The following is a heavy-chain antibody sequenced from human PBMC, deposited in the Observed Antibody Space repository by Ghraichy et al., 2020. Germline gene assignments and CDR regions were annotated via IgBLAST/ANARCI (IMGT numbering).Heavy chain of an antibody. CDR2: IKHDGSET. Sequence: GGSLRLSCAASGFTFRLSWMSWLRQTPGKGLEWVAKIKHDGSETYYMDSVKGRFTISRDNAKNALYLEMNSLRVEDTAVYSCARDVVTGVGVSYYYHGLDVWGQGTTVTVSS. V-gene: IGHV3-7*01. J-gene: IGHJ6*02. CDR3: ARDVVTGVGVSYYYHGLDV. D-gene: IGHD1-14*01. CDR1: GFTFRLSW.